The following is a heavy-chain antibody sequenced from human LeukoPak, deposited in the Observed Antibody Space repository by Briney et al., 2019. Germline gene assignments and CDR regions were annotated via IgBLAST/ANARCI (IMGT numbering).Heavy chain of an antibody. J-gene: IGHJ4*02. CDR2: INPNSGGT. V-gene: IGHV1-2*02. D-gene: IGHD3-22*01. CDR3: ARGAINYYDSSGYYGY. Sequence: ASVKVSCKASGYTFTGYYIHWVRQAPGQGLEWMGWINPNSGGTNYAQKFQGRVTMTRDTSISTAYMELSRLRSDDTAVYYCARGAINYYDSSGYYGYWGQGTLVTVSS. CDR1: GYTFTGYY.